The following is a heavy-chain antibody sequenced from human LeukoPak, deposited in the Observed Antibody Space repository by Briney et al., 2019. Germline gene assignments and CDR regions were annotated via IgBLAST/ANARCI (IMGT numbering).Heavy chain of an antibody. CDR2: IYYSGST. CDR1: GGSISSYY. V-gene: IGHV4-59*08. J-gene: IGHJ4*02. CDR3: ARHRRTYYFDY. Sequence: SETLSLTCTVSGGSISSYYWSWIRQPPGKGLEWIGYIYYSGSTNYNPSLKSRVTISVDTSKNQFSLKLSSVTAADTAAYYCARHRRTYYFDYWGQGTLVTVSS.